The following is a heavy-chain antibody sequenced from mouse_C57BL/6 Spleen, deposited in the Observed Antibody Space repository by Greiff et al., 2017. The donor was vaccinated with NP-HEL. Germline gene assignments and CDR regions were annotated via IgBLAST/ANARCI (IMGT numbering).Heavy chain of an antibody. Sequence: VQLQQSGTVLARPGASVKMSCKTSGYTFTSYWMHWVKQRPGQGLEWIGAIYPGNSDTSYNQKFKGKAKLTAVTSASTAYMELSSLTNEDSAVYYCTHKGFAYWGQGTLVTVSA. CDR1: GYTFTSYW. CDR2: IYPGNSDT. CDR3: THKGFAY. J-gene: IGHJ3*01. V-gene: IGHV1-5*01.